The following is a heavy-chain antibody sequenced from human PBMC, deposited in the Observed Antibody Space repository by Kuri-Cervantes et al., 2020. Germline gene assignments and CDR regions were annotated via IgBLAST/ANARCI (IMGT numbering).Heavy chain of an antibody. D-gene: IGHD6-13*01. V-gene: IGHV1-18*01. Sequence: ASVKVSCKASGYTFTTYGISWVRQAPGQGLEWMGWISAYNGNTKYAQKLQGRVTMTTDTSTSTAYMELRSLRSDDTAVHYCARGMSSSWYYGMDVWGQGTTVTVSS. CDR3: ARGMSSSWYYGMDV. J-gene: IGHJ6*02. CDR1: GYTFTTYG. CDR2: ISAYNGNT.